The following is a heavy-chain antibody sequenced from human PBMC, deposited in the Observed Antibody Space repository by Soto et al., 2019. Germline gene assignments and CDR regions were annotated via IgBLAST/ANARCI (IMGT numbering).Heavy chain of an antibody. J-gene: IGHJ5*02. V-gene: IGHV4-38-2*02. D-gene: IGHD3-10*01. CDR2: IYHSGST. CDR3: AREDPYYYGSGGLNWFDP. CDR1: GYSISSGYY. Sequence: SETLSLTCAVSGYSISSGYYWGWIRQPPGKGLEWIGSIYHSGSTYHNPSLKSRVTISVDTSKNQFSLKLSSVTAADTAVYYCAREDPYYYGSGGLNWFDPWGQGTLVTVSS.